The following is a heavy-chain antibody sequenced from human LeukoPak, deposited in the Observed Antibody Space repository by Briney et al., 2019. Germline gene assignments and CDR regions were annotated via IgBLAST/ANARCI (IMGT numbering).Heavy chain of an antibody. Sequence: ASVKVSCKVSGYTLPDLSMPWVRQAPGKGLEWLGGFDPEDGETIYARKFQGRVSLTEDTSTDTAYMELSSLRSEDTAVYYCARHSRGRWYVFDYWGQGTLVTVSS. D-gene: IGHD6-13*01. J-gene: IGHJ4*02. CDR1: GYTLPDLS. CDR2: FDPEDGET. CDR3: ARHSRGRWYVFDY. V-gene: IGHV1-24*01.